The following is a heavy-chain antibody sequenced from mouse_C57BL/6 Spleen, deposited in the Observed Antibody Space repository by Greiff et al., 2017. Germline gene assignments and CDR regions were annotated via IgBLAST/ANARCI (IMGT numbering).Heavy chain of an antibody. Sequence: EVKLVESGGGLVQPGGSLSLSCAASGFTFTDYYMSWVRQPPGKALEWLGFIRNKANGYTTEYSASVKGRFTISRDTSQSILYRQMNALIAEDSATDDCASHYYGSSYWYFDVWGTGTTVTVSS. CDR2: IRNKANGYTT. V-gene: IGHV7-3*01. J-gene: IGHJ1*03. CDR3: ASHYYGSSYWYFDV. D-gene: IGHD1-1*01. CDR1: GFTFTDYY.